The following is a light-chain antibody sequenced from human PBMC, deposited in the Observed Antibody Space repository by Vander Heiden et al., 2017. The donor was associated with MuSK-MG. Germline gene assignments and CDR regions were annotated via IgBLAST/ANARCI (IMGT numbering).Light chain of an antibody. CDR1: QNINRY. Sequence: DIQMTQSPSSLSASVGDRVTITCRASQNINRYVNWYRQKPGTAPYLLIYVASTLQSGVPSRFSGSGSGTDFTLTISGLQPEDFGTYYCQQSDTTPLTFGQGTKVENK. J-gene: IGKJ2*01. CDR2: VAS. CDR3: QQSDTTPLT. V-gene: IGKV1-39*01.